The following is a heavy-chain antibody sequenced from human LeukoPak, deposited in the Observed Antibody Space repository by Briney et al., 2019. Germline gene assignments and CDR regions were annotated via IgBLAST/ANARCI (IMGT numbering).Heavy chain of an antibody. V-gene: IGHV3-30-3*01. CDR3: ARGRYSSSAGNYYYYMDV. CDR2: ISYDGSNK. D-gene: IGHD6-6*01. CDR1: GFTFSSYA. J-gene: IGHJ6*03. Sequence: GTSLRLSCAASGFTFSSYAVHWVRQAPGKGLEWVAVISYDGSNKYYADSVKGRFTISRDNSKNTLYLQMNSLRAEDTAVFYCARGRYSSSAGNYYYYMDVWGKGTTVTVSS.